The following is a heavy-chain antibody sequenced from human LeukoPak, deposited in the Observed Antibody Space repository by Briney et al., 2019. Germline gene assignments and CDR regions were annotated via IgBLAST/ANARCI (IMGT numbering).Heavy chain of an antibody. Sequence: ASVKVSCKASGYTFTGYYMHWVRQAPGQGLEWMGRLNPNSGGTNYAQKFQGRVTMTRDTSISTAYMELSSLRSEDTAVYYCARHGRCMVRGVCNDYWGQGTLVTVSS. J-gene: IGHJ4*02. V-gene: IGHV1-2*06. CDR2: LNPNSGGT. D-gene: IGHD3-10*01. CDR1: GYTFTGYY. CDR3: ARHGRCMVRGVCNDY.